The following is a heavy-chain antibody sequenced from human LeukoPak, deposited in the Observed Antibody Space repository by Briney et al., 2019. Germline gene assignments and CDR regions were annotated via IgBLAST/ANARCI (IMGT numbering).Heavy chain of an antibody. CDR1: GFAVSSNY. CDR3: AEGKGYCRGGSCYSYMDV. D-gene: IGHD2-15*01. Sequence: GGSLRLSCAASGFAVSSNYMSWVRQAPGKGLEWVSVIYSGGSTSYADSVKGRFTISRDNSTKTLYLQMNSLRAEDTAVYYCAEGKGYCRGGSCYSYMDVWGKGTTVTISS. CDR2: IYSGGST. V-gene: IGHV3-53*05. J-gene: IGHJ6*03.